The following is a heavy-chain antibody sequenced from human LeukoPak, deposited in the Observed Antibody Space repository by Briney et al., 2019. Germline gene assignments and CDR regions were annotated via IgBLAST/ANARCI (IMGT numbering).Heavy chain of an antibody. Sequence: AGGSLRLSCAASGFTFTSYWMHWVRQAPGKGLVWVSRINSDGTSTTYADSVKGRFTISRDNAKDTLYLQMNSLRADDTAMYYCARDTGFSNYDYWGQGTLVTVSS. CDR1: GFTFTSYW. CDR3: ARDTGFSNYDY. D-gene: IGHD2-8*02. V-gene: IGHV3-74*01. CDR2: INSDGTST. J-gene: IGHJ4*02.